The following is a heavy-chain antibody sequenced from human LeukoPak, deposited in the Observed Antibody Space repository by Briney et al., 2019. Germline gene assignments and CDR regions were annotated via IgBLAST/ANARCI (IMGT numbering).Heavy chain of an antibody. J-gene: IGHJ3*02. D-gene: IGHD4-17*01. Sequence: PSETLSLTCAVSTDSFSSHYWTWIRQPPGKGLEWIGYISYIGSTNYNPALKSRVTISIDTSKNQFSLRLSSVTAADTAVYYCARHVVTVTKGFDIWGQGTMVSVSS. CDR2: ISYIGST. CDR1: TDSFSSHY. CDR3: ARHVVTVTKGFDI. V-gene: IGHV4-59*11.